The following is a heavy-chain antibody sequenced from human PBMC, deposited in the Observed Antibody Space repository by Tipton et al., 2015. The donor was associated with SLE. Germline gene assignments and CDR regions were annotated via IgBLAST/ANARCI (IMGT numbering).Heavy chain of an antibody. Sequence: TLSLTCAVYGGSFSGYYWTWIRQPPGKGLEWIGEINHSGSTNYNPSLKSRVTISVDTSKNQFSLKLNSVTAADTAVYYCAGSGSYYTLFDYWGQGTLVTVSS. CDR3: AGSGSYYTLFDY. CDR1: GGSFSGYY. V-gene: IGHV4-34*01. CDR2: INHSGST. D-gene: IGHD3-3*01. J-gene: IGHJ4*02.